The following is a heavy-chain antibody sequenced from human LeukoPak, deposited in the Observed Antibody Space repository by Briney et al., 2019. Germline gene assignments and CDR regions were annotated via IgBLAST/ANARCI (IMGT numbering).Heavy chain of an antibody. D-gene: IGHD3-22*01. J-gene: IGHJ4*02. V-gene: IGHV1-69*06. CDR1: GCTFSSYA. Sequence: SVKVSCKASGCTFSSYAISWVRQAPGQGLDWMGGIIPIFGTANYAQKFQGRVTITADKSTSTAYMELSSLRSEDTAVYYCARDATSTYYYDSSGYSGGGFDYWGQGTLVTVSS. CDR2: IIPIFGTA. CDR3: ARDATSTYYYDSSGYSGGGFDY.